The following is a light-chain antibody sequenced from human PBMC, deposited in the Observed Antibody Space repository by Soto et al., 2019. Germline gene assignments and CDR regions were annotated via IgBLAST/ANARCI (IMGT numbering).Light chain of an antibody. J-gene: IGKJ1*01. Sequence: EIVMTQSPATLSVSPGERATLSCRASQSIGSNLAWYQQKPGQAPRLLIYAASIRATDFPARFSGSGSGTKFTLTISGLQSDDFAVYFCQQYNTWPPWTFGHGTKVEIK. V-gene: IGKV3-15*01. CDR3: QQYNTWPPWT. CDR1: QSIGSN. CDR2: AAS.